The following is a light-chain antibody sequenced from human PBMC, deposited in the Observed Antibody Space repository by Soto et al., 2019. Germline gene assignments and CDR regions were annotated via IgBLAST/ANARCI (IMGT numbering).Light chain of an antibody. CDR1: QSVSNNY. Sequence: VLTQSQGTLSLSPGERATLSCRASQSVSNNYLAWYQQKPGQAPRLLIFGSSDRATGIPDRFSGSGSGTARSLTMGRGEREDFAVYYCQQNGSAPPYTFGEGTKLEIK. CDR2: GSS. J-gene: IGKJ2*01. CDR3: QQNGSAPPYT. V-gene: IGKV3-20*01.